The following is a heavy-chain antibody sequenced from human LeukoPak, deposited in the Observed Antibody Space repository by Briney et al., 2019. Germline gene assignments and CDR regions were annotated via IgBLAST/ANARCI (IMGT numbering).Heavy chain of an antibody. V-gene: IGHV1-18*04. CDR1: GYTFTSYG. CDR3: ARASSGSMVRGVYDY. CDR2: ISAYNGNT. J-gene: IGHJ4*02. Sequence: ASVTVSCKASGYTFTSYGISWVRQAPGQGLEWMGWISAYNGNTNYAQKLQGRVTMTTDTSTSTAYMELRSLRSDDTAVYYCARASSGSMVRGVYDYWGQGTLVTVSS. D-gene: IGHD3-10*01.